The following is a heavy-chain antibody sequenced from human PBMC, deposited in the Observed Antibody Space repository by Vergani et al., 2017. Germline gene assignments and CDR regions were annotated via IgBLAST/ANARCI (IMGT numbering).Heavy chain of an antibody. Sequence: QLQLQESGPGLVKPSETLSLTCTVSGGSISSSSYYWGWIRQPPGKGLEWIGSIYYSGSTYYNPSLKSRVTISVDTSKNQFSLKLSSVTAADTAVYYCARVTDRVGPNDYWGQGTLVTVSS. CDR2: IYYSGST. J-gene: IGHJ4*02. CDR3: ARVTDRVGPNDY. D-gene: IGHD5-12*01. V-gene: IGHV4-39*07. CDR1: GGSISSSSYY.